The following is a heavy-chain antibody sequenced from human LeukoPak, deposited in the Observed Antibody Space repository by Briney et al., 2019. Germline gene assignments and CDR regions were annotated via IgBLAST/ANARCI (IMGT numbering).Heavy chain of an antibody. V-gene: IGHV3-23*01. Sequence: GGSLRLSCAASGFTFSSYAMSWVRQAPGKGLEWVSASSGSGGSTYYADSVKGRFTISRDNSKNTLYLQMNSLRAEDTAVYYCAKDFRDYYDSSGFDYWGQGTLVTVSS. CDR2: SSGSGGST. CDR3: AKDFRDYYDSSGFDY. CDR1: GFTFSSYA. J-gene: IGHJ4*02. D-gene: IGHD3-22*01.